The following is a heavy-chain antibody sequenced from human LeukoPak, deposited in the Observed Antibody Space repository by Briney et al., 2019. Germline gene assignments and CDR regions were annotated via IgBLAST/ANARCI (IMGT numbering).Heavy chain of an antibody. V-gene: IGHV4-38-2*02. D-gene: IGHD2-2*01. CDR2: IYHSGST. CDR3: AREGPFRYCSSTSCP. Sequence: SETLSLTCPVSGYSISSGYYWGWIRQPPGKGLEWIGSIYHSGSTYYNPSLKSRVTISVDTSKNQFSLKLSSVTAADTAVYYCAREGPFRYCSSTSCPWGQGTLVTVSS. J-gene: IGHJ5*02. CDR1: GYSISSGYY.